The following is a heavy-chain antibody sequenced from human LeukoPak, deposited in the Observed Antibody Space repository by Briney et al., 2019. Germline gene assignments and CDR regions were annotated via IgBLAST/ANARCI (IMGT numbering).Heavy chain of an antibody. Sequence: PGRSLRLSCAASGFTFSSYGIHWVRQAPGKGLEWVAVISFDGTIKYYADSVKGRFTSSRDNSKNTLYLQMNSLRAEDTAVYYCARGSLALNLDYWGQGTLVTVSS. V-gene: IGHV3-33*08. CDR3: ARGSLALNLDY. J-gene: IGHJ4*02. CDR2: ISFDGTIK. CDR1: GFTFSSYG. D-gene: IGHD6-13*01.